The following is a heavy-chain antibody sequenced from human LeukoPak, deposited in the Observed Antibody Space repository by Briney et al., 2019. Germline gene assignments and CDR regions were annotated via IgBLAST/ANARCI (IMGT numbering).Heavy chain of an antibody. CDR1: GFTFDDYA. CDR3: ATTGY. D-gene: IGHD1-14*01. Sequence: GGSLRLSCAASGFTFDDYAMHWVRQAPGKGLEWVSGISWNSGSIGYADSVKGQFTISRDNAKNSLYLQMNSLRAEDMALYYCATTGYWGQGTLVTVSS. CDR2: ISWNSGSI. J-gene: IGHJ4*02. V-gene: IGHV3-9*03.